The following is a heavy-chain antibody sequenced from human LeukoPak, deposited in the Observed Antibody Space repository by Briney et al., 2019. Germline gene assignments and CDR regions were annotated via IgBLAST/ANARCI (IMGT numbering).Heavy chain of an antibody. V-gene: IGHV3-9*03. CDR3: ARRAQSFDI. CDR1: GFTFDDYA. Sequence: GGSLRLSCAASGFTFDDYAMHWVRQAPGKGLEWVSGISRKSDSIGYADSVKGRFTISRDNAKNSLYLQMNSLRVEDMALYYCARRAQSFDIWGQGTMVTVSS. CDR2: ISRKSDSI. J-gene: IGHJ3*02.